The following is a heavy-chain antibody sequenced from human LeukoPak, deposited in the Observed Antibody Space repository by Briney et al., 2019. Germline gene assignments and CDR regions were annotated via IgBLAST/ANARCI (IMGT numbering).Heavy chain of an antibody. CDR3: ARGISSSWYDDAFDI. D-gene: IGHD6-13*01. CDR1: GYTFSDYY. V-gene: IGHV3-11*01. CDR2: ISSSGSTI. J-gene: IGHJ3*02. Sequence: GGSLRLSCAASGYTFSDYYMSWIRQAPGKGLEWVSYISSSGSTIYYADSVKGRFTISRDNAKNSLYLQMNSLRAEDTAVYYCARGISSSWYDDAFDIWGQGTMVTVSS.